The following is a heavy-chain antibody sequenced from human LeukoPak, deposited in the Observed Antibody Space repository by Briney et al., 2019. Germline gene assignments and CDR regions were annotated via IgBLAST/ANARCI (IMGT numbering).Heavy chain of an antibody. CDR1: GFTFSTYG. CDR3: VKERGPFDAFDI. V-gene: IGHV3-33*06. J-gene: IGHJ3*02. Sequence: PGRSLRLSSAATGFTFSTYGMHWVRQAPGKGLEWVAVIWSDGNNKFYADSVKGRFTFSRDNSRNTLSLQMNSLRAEDTAVYYCVKERGPFDAFDIWGQGTMVTVSS. CDR2: IWSDGNNK.